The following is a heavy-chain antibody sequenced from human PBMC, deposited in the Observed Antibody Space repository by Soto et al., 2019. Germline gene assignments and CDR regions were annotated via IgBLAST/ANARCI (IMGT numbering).Heavy chain of an antibody. D-gene: IGHD3-9*01. CDR1: GFTFSSYA. V-gene: IGHV3-23*01. CDR3: AKDLEDYDILTGSFDY. Sequence: CGLLRLPCAASGFTFSSYAMSWVRQAPGKGLEWVSAISGSGGSTYYADSVKGRFTISRDNSKNTLYLQMNSLRAEDTAVYYCAKDLEDYDILTGSFDYWGQGTLVTVSS. CDR2: ISGSGGST. J-gene: IGHJ4*02.